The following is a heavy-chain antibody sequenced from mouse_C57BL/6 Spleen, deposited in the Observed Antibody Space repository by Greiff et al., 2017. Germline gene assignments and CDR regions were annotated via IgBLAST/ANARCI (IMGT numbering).Heavy chain of an antibody. Sequence: QVQLQQPGAELVKPGASVKMSCKASGYTFTSYWITWVKQRPGQGLEWIGDIYPGSGSTNYNEKFKSKATLTADTSSSTAYMQLSSLTSEDSAVYCCTRDEGSIYYGNCFYAMDYWGQGTSVTVSS. J-gene: IGHJ4*01. CDR1: GYTFTSYW. CDR2: IYPGSGST. D-gene: IGHD2-1*01. CDR3: TRDEGSIYYGNCFYAMDY. V-gene: IGHV1-55*01.